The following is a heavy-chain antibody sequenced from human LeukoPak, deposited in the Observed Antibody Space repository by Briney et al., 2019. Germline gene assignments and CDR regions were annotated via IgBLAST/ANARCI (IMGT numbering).Heavy chain of an antibody. Sequence: SETLSLTCTVSGGSISSYYWSWIRQPPGKGLKWIGNIYYSGYTTYSPSLRSRVTISVDTSKNQFSLKLSSVTAADTAVYYCARHSGYYYDSSGYFDYWGQGTLVTVSS. CDR3: ARHSGYYYDSSGYFDY. J-gene: IGHJ4*02. CDR2: IYYSGYT. V-gene: IGHV4-59*08. CDR1: GGSISSYY. D-gene: IGHD3-22*01.